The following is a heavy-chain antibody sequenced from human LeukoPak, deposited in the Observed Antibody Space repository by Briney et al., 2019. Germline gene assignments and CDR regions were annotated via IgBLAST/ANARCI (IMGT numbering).Heavy chain of an antibody. Sequence: GSLRLSCAASGFSLNNAWMSWVRQAPGKGLEWIGRIKSKTEGGATDYAAPVKGRFTISRDDSKNTLYLQINSLKTEDTAVYYCGQASGYDRYWGQGTLVTVYS. CDR1: GFSLNNAW. J-gene: IGHJ4*02. D-gene: IGHD5-12*01. CDR2: IKSKTEGGAT. CDR3: GQASGYDRY. V-gene: IGHV3-15*01.